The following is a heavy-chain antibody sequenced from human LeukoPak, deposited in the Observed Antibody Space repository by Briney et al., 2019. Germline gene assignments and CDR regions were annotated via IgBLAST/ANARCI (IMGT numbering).Heavy chain of an antibody. V-gene: IGHV1-8*01. J-gene: IGHJ6*02. CDR3: ARWGLYSNYVGYYYYYGMDV. CDR2: MNPNSGNT. D-gene: IGHD4-11*01. Sequence: ASVKVSCTASGYTFTSYDINWVRQATGQGLEWMGWMNPNSGNTGYAQKFQGRVTMTRNTSISTAYMELSSLRSEDTAVYYCARWGLYSNYVGYYYYYGMDVWGQGTTVTVSS. CDR1: GYTFTSYD.